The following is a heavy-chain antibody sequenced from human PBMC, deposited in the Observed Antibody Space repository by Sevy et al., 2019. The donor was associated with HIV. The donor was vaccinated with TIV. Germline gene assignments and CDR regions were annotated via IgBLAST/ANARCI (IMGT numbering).Heavy chain of an antibody. CDR3: ARSIGIVATNYYYFDY. Sequence: ASVKVSCKASGYTFTSYAMHWVRQAPGQRLEWVGWINTGNGDTKFSQKFQGRVTITRDTSASTAYMELSSLRSEDTAVYYCARSIGIVATNYYYFDYWGQGTLVTVSS. J-gene: IGHJ4*02. CDR2: INTGNGDT. V-gene: IGHV1-3*04. CDR1: GYTFTSYA. D-gene: IGHD5-12*01.